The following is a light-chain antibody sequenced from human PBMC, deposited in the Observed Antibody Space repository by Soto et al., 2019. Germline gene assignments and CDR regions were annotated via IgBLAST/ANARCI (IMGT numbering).Light chain of an antibody. CDR2: SAS. CDR1: QSVTSSF. J-gene: IGKJ1*01. Sequence: EIVMTQSPATLSVSPWERATLSCRASQSVTSSFLAWYQQKPGQAPRLLIYSASHRATGIPDRFSGSESGTDFTLTISRLEPEDFAVYYCQQYGDSRWTFGQGTKVDIK. V-gene: IGKV3-20*01. CDR3: QQYGDSRWT.